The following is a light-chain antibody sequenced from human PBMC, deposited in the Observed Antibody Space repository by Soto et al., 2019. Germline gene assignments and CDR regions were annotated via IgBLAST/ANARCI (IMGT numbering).Light chain of an antibody. CDR1: NSDVGGYNY. V-gene: IGLV2-14*01. Sequence: QSVLTQPASVSGSPGQSITISCTGTNSDVGGYNYVSWYQQHPGKAPKLIIYEVSNRPSGVSNRFSGSKSGNTASLTISGLQAEDEADYSCSSYTESTTLVFGGGTKLTVL. CDR3: SSYTESTTLV. J-gene: IGLJ3*02. CDR2: EVS.